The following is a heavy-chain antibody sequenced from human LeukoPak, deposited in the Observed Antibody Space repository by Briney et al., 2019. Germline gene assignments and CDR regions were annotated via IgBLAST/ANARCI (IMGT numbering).Heavy chain of an antibody. Sequence: ASVKVSCKASGYTFTSYGISWVRQAPGQGLEWMGWISAYNGNTNYAQKLQGRVTMTTDTSTRTAYMELRSLRSDDTAVYYCARAATIVGATHDWFDPWGQGTLVTVSS. CDR2: ISAYNGNT. J-gene: IGHJ5*02. D-gene: IGHD1-26*01. CDR3: ARAATIVGATHDWFDP. CDR1: GYTFTSYG. V-gene: IGHV1-18*01.